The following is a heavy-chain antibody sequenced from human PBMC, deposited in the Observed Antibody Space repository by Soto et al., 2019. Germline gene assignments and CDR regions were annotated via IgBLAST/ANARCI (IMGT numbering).Heavy chain of an antibody. CDR1: GGSISISSYC. CDR2: TYYSGST. D-gene: IGHD2-15*01. CDR3: ARQAFGSVGIFDP. V-gene: IGHV4-39*01. Sequence: SETLSLSGTVSGGSISISSYCSGLIRQPPGKGLEWIVSTYYSGSTYYNPSLKSRVTISVDTSKNQFSLKLSSVTAADTAVYYCARQAFGSVGIFDPWGQGTLVTVSS. J-gene: IGHJ5*02.